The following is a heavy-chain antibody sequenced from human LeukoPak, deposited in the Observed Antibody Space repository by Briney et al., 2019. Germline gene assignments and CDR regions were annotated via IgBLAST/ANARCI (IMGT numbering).Heavy chain of an antibody. V-gene: IGHV1-2*06. CDR1: GYTFTGYY. Sequence: ASVKVSCKASGYTFTGYYMHWVRQAPGQGLEWMGRINPNSGGTNYAQKFQGRVTMTRDTSISTAYMELSRLRSDDTAVYCCARVSLFFGVVPFDYWGQGTLATVSS. J-gene: IGHJ4*02. CDR3: ARVSLFFGVVPFDY. CDR2: INPNSGGT. D-gene: IGHD3-3*01.